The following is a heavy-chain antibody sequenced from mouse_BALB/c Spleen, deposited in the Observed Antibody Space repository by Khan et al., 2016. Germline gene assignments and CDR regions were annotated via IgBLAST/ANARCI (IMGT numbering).Heavy chain of an antibody. Sequence: QVQLKESGPGLVAPSQSLSITCTVSGFSLTSYGVHWVRQPPGKGLEWLGVICAGGSSTYNSALMSRLSISKDNARSQVFLKMNSLQTDDTAMYYCGRLEDIWGQGTTLTVSS. J-gene: IGHJ2*01. CDR3: GRLEDI. CDR1: GFSLTSYG. V-gene: IGHV2-9*02. CDR2: ICAGGSS. D-gene: IGHD1-3*01.